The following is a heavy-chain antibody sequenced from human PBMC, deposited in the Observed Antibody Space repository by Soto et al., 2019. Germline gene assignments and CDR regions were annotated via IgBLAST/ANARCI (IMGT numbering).Heavy chain of an antibody. CDR2: INHSGST. D-gene: IGHD3-3*01. Sequence: SETLSLTCAVCGGSFSGYYWSRIRQPPGKGLEWIGEINHSGSTNYNPSLKSRVTISVDTSKNQFSLKLSSVTAADTAVYYCARGLCFWSGHLRSYCFDPWGQGTLVTVSS. V-gene: IGHV4-34*01. CDR3: ARGLCFWSGHLRSYCFDP. J-gene: IGHJ5*02. CDR1: GGSFSGYY.